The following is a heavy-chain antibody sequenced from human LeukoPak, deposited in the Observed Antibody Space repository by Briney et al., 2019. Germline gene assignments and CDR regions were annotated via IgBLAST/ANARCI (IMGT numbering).Heavy chain of an antibody. V-gene: IGHV6-1*01. CDR1: GDSVSSNSAA. Sequence: SQTLSLTCAISGDSVSSNSAAWNWIRQSPSRSLEWLGRTYYRSKWYNDYAVSVKSRITINPDTSKNQFSLQLNSVTPEDTAVYYCAREIGSSGWYPGGTLDYWGQGTLVTVSS. D-gene: IGHD6-19*01. J-gene: IGHJ4*02. CDR2: TYYRSKWYN. CDR3: AREIGSSGWYPGGTLDY.